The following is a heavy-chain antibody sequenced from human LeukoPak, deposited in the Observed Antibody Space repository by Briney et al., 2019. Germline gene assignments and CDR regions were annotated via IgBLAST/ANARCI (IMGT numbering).Heavy chain of an antibody. V-gene: IGHV4-4*02. J-gene: IGHJ4*02. CDR1: GGSITQTTS. CDR3: ARGLEDHAGILDY. CDR2: LNLQSRT. D-gene: IGHD1-1*01. Sequence: KSSRTLSLTCDVSGGSITQTTSWTGVRQPPGKGLEGSGELNLQSRTNYNPSLIRRVSISVDTSANHVSLQLTSVTAADTAVYYCARGLEDHAGILDYWGQGTLVTVSS.